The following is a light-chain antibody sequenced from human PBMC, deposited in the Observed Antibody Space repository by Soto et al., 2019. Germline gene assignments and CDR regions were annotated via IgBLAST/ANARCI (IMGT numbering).Light chain of an antibody. CDR3: QQYNNWWT. CDR2: GAS. CDR1: QSISNN. V-gene: IGKV3-15*01. Sequence: EIVMTQSPATRSVSPGERATLSCRASQSISNNLAWYHQRPGQAPRLLIYGASTRATGIPARFSGSGSGTEFTLTISSLQSEDFAVYYCQQYNNWWTFGQGTRVEIK. J-gene: IGKJ1*01.